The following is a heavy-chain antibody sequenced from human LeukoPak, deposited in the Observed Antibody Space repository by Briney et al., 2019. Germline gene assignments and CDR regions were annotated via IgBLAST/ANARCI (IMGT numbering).Heavy chain of an antibody. V-gene: IGHV3-7*01. Sequence: GGSLRLSCAASGFTFSTYWMNWYRQAPGKGLEWVGNITQDASEINYVDSVRGRFTISRDNAKNSLHLQMNSLRAEDTAVYYCATDRDNSDWQKRFDSWGQGTLVTVSS. D-gene: IGHD2-21*02. CDR3: ATDRDNSDWQKRFDS. J-gene: IGHJ4*02. CDR2: ITQDASEI. CDR1: GFTFSTYW.